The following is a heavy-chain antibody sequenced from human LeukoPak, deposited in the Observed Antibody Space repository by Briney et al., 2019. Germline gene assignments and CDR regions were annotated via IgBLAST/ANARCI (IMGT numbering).Heavy chain of an antibody. CDR2: IYYSGTT. D-gene: IGHD3-10*01. Sequence: SETLSLTCAVYGGSFSGYYWAWIRQSPGKTLEWIGSIYYSGTTFYNPSLRSRVTISVDTSKNQFSLIMYSVTAADTAIYFCARDVSGLVPTPYDFWGQGTLVTVSS. CDR1: GGSFSGYY. V-gene: IGHV4-34*11. CDR3: ARDVSGLVPTPYDF. J-gene: IGHJ4*02.